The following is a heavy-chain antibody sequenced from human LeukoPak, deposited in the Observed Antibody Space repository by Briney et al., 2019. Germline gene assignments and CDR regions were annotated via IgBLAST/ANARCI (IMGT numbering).Heavy chain of an antibody. CDR2: INHSGST. CDR1: GGYFSGYY. D-gene: IGHD3-22*01. Sequence: SETLSLTCAVYGGYFSGYYCSWFRQPPGKGLEWIGEINHSGSTNYNPSLKSRVTISVDTSKNQFSLKLSSVTAADTAVYYCARGLAGGDSSGYTFDYRGQGTLVTVSS. J-gene: IGHJ4*02. V-gene: IGHV4-34*01. CDR3: ARGLAGGDSSGYTFDY.